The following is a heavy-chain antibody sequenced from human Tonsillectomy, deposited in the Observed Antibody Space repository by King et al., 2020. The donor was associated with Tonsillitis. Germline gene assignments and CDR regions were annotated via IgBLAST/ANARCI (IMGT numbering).Heavy chain of an antibody. J-gene: IGHJ3*02. CDR2: ISYDGSNK. CDR3: AGGDYYDRIEAFDI. V-gene: IGHV3-33*05. CDR1: GFAFSSYG. D-gene: IGHD3-22*01. Sequence: VQLVESGGGVVQPGRSLRLSCAASGFAFSSYGIHWVRQAPGKGLEWVTFISYDGSNKYYADYVKGRFTMSRDNSKNTVYLQMNSLRAEDTAMYYCAGGDYYDRIEAFDIWGQGTMVTVSS.